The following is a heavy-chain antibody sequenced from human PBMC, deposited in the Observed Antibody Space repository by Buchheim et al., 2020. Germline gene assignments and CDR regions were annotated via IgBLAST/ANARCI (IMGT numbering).Heavy chain of an antibody. V-gene: IGHV3-30-3*01. CDR2: ISYDGSNK. CDR3: AGASGYLDY. J-gene: IGHJ4*02. CDR1: GFTFSSYA. D-gene: IGHD3-3*01. Sequence: QVPLVESGGGVVQPGRSLRLSCAASGFTFSSYAMHWVRQAPGKGLEWVAVISYDGSNKYYADSVKGRFTIHRDNSKHKLYLQMNSLRAKDTAVYYCAGASGYLDYWGQGTL.